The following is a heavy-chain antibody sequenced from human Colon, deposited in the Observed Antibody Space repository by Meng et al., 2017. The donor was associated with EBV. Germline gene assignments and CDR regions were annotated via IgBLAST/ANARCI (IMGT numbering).Heavy chain of an antibody. Sequence: ERVCRCVLPRVSLGLCCSPSGYTFSDYCMVGVRQGPGKDLVWVSLINRAVTTLTYADSVKGRFTIHRDNPKNTLFLQMNNLRAEYTAFYYWGGDRLDSWGQGTLVTVSS. J-gene: IGHJ5*01. D-gene: IGHD2-21*02. V-gene: IGHV3-74*01. CDR1: GYTFSDYC. CDR3: GGDRLDS. CDR2: INRAVTTL.